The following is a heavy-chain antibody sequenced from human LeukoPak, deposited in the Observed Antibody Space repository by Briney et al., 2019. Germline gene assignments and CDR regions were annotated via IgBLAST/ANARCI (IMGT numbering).Heavy chain of an antibody. J-gene: IGHJ4*02. V-gene: IGHV3-9*01. CDR2: ISWNSGSI. D-gene: IGHD6-13*01. CDR3: AKDISSSWYTLGFDY. Sequence: QAGGSLRLSCAASGFTFDDYAMHWVRQAPGKGLEWVSGISWNSGSIGYADSVKGRFTISRDNAKNSLYLQMNSLRAEDTALYYCAKDISSSWYTLGFDYWGQGTLVTVSS. CDR1: GFTFDDYA.